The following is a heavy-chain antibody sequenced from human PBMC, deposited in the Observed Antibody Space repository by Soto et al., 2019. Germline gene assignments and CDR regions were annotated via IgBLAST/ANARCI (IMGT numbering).Heavy chain of an antibody. CDR2: INSDGSST. J-gene: IGHJ3*02. D-gene: IGHD1-1*01. V-gene: IGHV3-74*01. Sequence: EVQLVESGGGLVQPGGSLRLSCAASGFTFSSYWMHWVRQAPGKGLVWVSRINSDGSSTSYADSVKGRFTISRDNAKNTLYLQMNSLRAEDTAVYYCARDTTPTHFNNHDAFDIWGQGTMVTVSS. CDR1: GFTFSSYW. CDR3: ARDTTPTHFNNHDAFDI.